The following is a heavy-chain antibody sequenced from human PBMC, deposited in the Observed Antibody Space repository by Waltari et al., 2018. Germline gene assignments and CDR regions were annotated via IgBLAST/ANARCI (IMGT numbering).Heavy chain of an antibody. V-gene: IGHV4-31*03. Sequence: QLQLQESGPGLVKPSETLSLTCTFSGVSISSSSNYWSWIRPHPGKGLEWIGYIYYSGSTYYNPSLKSRVTISVDTSKNQFSLKLSSVTAADTAVYYCARRGVWSGYPFDYWGQGTLVTVSS. CDR2: IYYSGST. D-gene: IGHD3-3*01. J-gene: IGHJ4*02. CDR1: GVSISSSSNY. CDR3: ARRGVWSGYPFDY.